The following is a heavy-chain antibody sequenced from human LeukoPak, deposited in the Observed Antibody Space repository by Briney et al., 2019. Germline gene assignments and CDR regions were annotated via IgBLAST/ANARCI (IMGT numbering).Heavy chain of an antibody. J-gene: IGHJ4*02. CDR3: AKAEGYDILTGLDY. CDR2: MCASGGST. V-gene: IGHV3-23*01. Sequence: GGSLTLSCPTSGCTFSRYAMSWLRPAAGKGLDWVSGMCASGGSTYYADSVKGRFTISRDNSKNTLYLQMNSLRTEDTAVYYCAKAEGYDILTGLDYWGQGTLVTVSS. CDR1: GCTFSRYA. D-gene: IGHD3-9*01.